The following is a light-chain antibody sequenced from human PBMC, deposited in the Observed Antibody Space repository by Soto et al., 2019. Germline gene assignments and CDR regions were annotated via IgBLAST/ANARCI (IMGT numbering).Light chain of an antibody. V-gene: IGKV1-27*01. CDR1: QAISNY. CDR3: QKYSGAPFT. Sequence: IQMTQSPSSLSASIGDRVTITCRASQAISNYLAWYQLKPGKVPKLLIYAASILQSGVPSRFSGSGSGTDFTLTISSLQPEDIATYYCQKYSGAPFTFGPGTKVDIK. CDR2: AAS. J-gene: IGKJ3*01.